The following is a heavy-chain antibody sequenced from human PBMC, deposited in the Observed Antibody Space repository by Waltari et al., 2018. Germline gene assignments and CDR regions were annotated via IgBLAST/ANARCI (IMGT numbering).Heavy chain of an antibody. D-gene: IGHD2-2*02. J-gene: IGHJ6*02. V-gene: IGHV4-34*01. Sequence: QVQLQQWGAGLLKPSETLSLTCAVYGGSFSGYYWSWIRPPPGKGLEWIGEINHSGSTNYNPSLKSRVTISVDTSKNQFSLKLSSVTAADTAVYYCARLMKTYNYYYYYGMDVWGQGTTVTVSS. CDR2: INHSGST. CDR1: GGSFSGYY. CDR3: ARLMKTYNYYYYYGMDV.